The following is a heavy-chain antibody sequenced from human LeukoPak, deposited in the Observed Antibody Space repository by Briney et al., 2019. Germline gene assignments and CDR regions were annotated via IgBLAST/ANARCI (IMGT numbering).Heavy chain of an antibody. D-gene: IGHD3-10*01. CDR3: ARGWELSI. J-gene: IGHJ3*02. V-gene: IGHV1-18*01. CDR2: ISTYNGNT. Sequence: ASVKVSCKASGYTFTNYGISWVRQAPGQGPEWMGWISTYNGNTNYAQKLQDRVTMTTDTSTSTAYMELRSLRSDDTDLYYCARGWELSIWGQGTMVTVSS. CDR1: GYTFTNYG.